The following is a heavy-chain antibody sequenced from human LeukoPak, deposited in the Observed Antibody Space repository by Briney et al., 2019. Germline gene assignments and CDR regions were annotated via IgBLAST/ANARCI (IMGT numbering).Heavy chain of an antibody. D-gene: IGHD6-19*01. CDR1: GFTVSGNY. V-gene: IGHV3-53*01. Sequence: GGSLRLSCAASGFTVSGNYMSWVRQAPGKGLEWVSLIYSGGTTYYADSVKGRFTISRDNSKNTLYLQMNSLRVEDTAVYYCAKDLGSSGWFIDCWGQGTLVTVSS. J-gene: IGHJ4*02. CDR2: IYSGGTT. CDR3: AKDLGSSGWFIDC.